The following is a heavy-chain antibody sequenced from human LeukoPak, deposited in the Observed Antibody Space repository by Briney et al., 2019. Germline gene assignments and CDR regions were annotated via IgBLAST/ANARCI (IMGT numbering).Heavy chain of an antibody. CDR3: AKGEYSYGYLFDY. J-gene: IGHJ4*02. D-gene: IGHD5-18*01. CDR2: ISSSGGST. Sequence: GGSLRLSCVASGFTFSSYAMSWVRQAPGKGLEWVSTISSSGGSTYYADSVKGRFTISRDNSKNTLNLQMNGLRAKDTAVYYCAKGEYSYGYLFDYWGQGTLVTVSS. V-gene: IGHV3-23*01. CDR1: GFTFSSYA.